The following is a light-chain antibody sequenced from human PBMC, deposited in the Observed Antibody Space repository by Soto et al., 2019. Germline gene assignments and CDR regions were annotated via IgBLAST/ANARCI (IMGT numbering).Light chain of an antibody. V-gene: IGKV3-20*01. CDR2: DAS. Sequence: EIVLSESPGTLSLSPGEGAALSCRASQSVSSRYSVWAQQKPGQAPRLLIYDASSRATGIPDRFSGSGSGTDFTLTISRLEPEDFAVYYCQQSRAFGPGTKVDIK. CDR1: QSVSSRY. J-gene: IGKJ3*01. CDR3: QQSRA.